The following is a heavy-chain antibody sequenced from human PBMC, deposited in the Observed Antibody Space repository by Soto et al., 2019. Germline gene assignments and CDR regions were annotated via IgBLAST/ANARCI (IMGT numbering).Heavy chain of an antibody. CDR1: GDSISSYY. V-gene: IGHV4-59*08. CDR3: ARHYCRGGSCYLEY. D-gene: IGHD2-15*01. CDR2: IYHSGST. J-gene: IGHJ4*02. Sequence: SETLSLTCTVSGDSISSYYWSWIRQPPGKGLEWIGNIYHSGSTNYSPSLKSRVTISVDTSKNQFSLKLTSVTAADTAVYSCARHYCRGGSCYLEYWGQGTLVTVSS.